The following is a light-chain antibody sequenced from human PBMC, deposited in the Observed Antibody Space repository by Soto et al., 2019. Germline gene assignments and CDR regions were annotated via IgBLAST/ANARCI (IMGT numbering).Light chain of an antibody. V-gene: IGLV1-44*01. J-gene: IGLJ2*01. CDR3: AAWDDSLNGHVV. Sequence: QSVLTQPPSASGTPGQRVTISCSGSSSNIGSNTVNWYQQLPGTPPKLLIYSNNQRPSGVPDRFSGSKSGTSASLAISGLQSEDEADYYGAAWDDSLNGHVVFGGGTKLTVL. CDR2: SNN. CDR1: SSNIGSNT.